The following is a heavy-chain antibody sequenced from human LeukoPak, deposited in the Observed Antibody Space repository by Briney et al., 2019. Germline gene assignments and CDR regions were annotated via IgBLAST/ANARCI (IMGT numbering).Heavy chain of an antibody. D-gene: IGHD3-22*01. CDR1: APTFRTSW. J-gene: IGHJ4*02. V-gene: IGHV3-74*01. Sequence: GGSLRLCRPAAAPTFRTSWMGSVRQAPGKGLVWVSRINSEGSSTSYADSVKGRFTISRDNAKNTLYLQMNSLRAEDSAVYHYARRLIYRLGSGSYYYWGRGTLVTVSS. CDR3: ARRLIYRLGSGSYYY. CDR2: INSEGSST.